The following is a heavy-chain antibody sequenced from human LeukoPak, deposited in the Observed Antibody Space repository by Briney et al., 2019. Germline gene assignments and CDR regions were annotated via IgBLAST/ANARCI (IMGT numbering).Heavy chain of an antibody. Sequence: GASVTVSCKASGISFHTSAVQWVRQARGQRLEWMGWIVLGSDNTDYAQKFQQRVTFTRDMSTTTAYMELSSLRSDDTAVYYCAAGSDLYGFDLWGQGTMVTVSS. J-gene: IGHJ3*01. CDR1: GISFHTSA. CDR3: AAGSDLYGFDL. CDR2: IVLGSDNT. V-gene: IGHV1-58*01.